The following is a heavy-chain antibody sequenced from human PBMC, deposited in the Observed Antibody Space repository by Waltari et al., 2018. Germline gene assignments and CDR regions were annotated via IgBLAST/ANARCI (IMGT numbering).Heavy chain of an antibody. CDR2: INQSGST. CDR1: GGPFSGYS. CDR3: ARGGLGYCSGGSCYLEY. Sequence: QVQLQQWGAGLLMPSETLSLTLAVSGGPFSGYSCRWFSQPPGKGLEWIGEINQSGSTNYNPSLKSRVTISVDTSKNQFSLKLSSVTAADTAVYYCARGGLGYCSGGSCYLEYWGQGTLVTVSS. J-gene: IGHJ4*02. V-gene: IGHV4-34*01. D-gene: IGHD2-15*01.